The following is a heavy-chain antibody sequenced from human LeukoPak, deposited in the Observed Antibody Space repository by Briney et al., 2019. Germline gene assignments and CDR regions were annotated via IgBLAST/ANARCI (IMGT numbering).Heavy chain of an antibody. V-gene: IGHV3-74*01. D-gene: IGHD6-19*01. CDR1: VFTFSSYS. CDR2: VNSDVGST. Sequence: GGSLRLSCAASVFTFSSYSMHAVRQAPARGLWWVLGVNSDVGSTSYAGSVKGRFTTSRGNAKNTLYPQMNRLRAEGTAVYYCAITVTGGIAYWGQRTLVTVSS. J-gene: IGHJ4*02. CDR3: AITVTGGIAY.